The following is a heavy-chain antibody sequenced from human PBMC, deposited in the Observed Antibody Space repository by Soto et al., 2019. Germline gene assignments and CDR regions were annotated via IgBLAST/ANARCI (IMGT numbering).Heavy chain of an antibody. Sequence: GGSLRLSCAASGFTFSSYAMSWVRQAPGKGLEWVSAISGSGGSTYYADSVKDRFTISRDNSKNTLHLQMNSLRAEDTAVYYCAKLMTTAVLAGAYWGQGTLVTVSS. V-gene: IGHV3-23*01. D-gene: IGHD4-4*01. CDR2: ISGSGGST. CDR3: AKLMTTAVLAGAY. CDR1: GFTFSSYA. J-gene: IGHJ4*02.